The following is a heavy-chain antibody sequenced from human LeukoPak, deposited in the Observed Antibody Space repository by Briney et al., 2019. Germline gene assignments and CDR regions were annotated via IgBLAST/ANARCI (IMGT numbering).Heavy chain of an antibody. V-gene: IGHV1-69*13. CDR1: GGTFSSYA. Sequence: EASVKVSCKASGGTFSSYAISWVRQAPGQGLERMGGIIPIFGTANYAQKFQGRVTITADESTSTAYMEPSSLRSEDTAVYYCARRALGYCSGGSCPYYYGMDVWGQGTTVTVSS. J-gene: IGHJ6*02. CDR3: ARRALGYCSGGSCPYYYGMDV. CDR2: IIPIFGTA. D-gene: IGHD2-15*01.